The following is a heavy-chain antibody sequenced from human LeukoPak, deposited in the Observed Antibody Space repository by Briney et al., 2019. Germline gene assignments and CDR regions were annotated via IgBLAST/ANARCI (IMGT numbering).Heavy chain of an antibody. CDR1: NFSIGRGYY. Sequence: SETLSLTCTVSNFSIGRGYYWAWIRQPPGKGLEWIANMFHSGTTFYNPSLRSRVTLSIDTSKNQLSLKLRSVTASDTAVYYCARTSRTGTTLDYWGQGTLVTVSS. CDR2: MFHSGTT. CDR3: ARTSRTGTTLDY. J-gene: IGHJ4*02. V-gene: IGHV4-38-2*02. D-gene: IGHD1-7*01.